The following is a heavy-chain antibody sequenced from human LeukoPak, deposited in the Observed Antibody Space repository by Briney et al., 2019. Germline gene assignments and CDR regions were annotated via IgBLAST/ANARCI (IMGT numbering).Heavy chain of an antibody. V-gene: IGHV4-59*01. CDR1: GGSISSYY. Sequence: SETLSLTCTVSGGSISSYYWSWIRQPPGKGLEWIGYIYYSGSTNYNPSLKSRVTISVDTSKNQFSLKLSSVTAADTAVYYCARLQYSSSLFDYWGQGTLVTVSS. D-gene: IGHD6-13*01. CDR3: ARLQYSSSLFDY. J-gene: IGHJ4*02. CDR2: IYYSGST.